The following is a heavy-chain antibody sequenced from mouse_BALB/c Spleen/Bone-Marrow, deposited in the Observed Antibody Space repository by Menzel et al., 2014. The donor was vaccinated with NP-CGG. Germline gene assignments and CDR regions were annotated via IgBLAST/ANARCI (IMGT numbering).Heavy chain of an antibody. CDR2: INPSSGYT. J-gene: IGHJ2*01. V-gene: IGHV1-4*01. D-gene: IGHD1-1*01. CDR3: ARESLYGSNYY. CDR1: GYTFTSYT. Sequence: VQLQQSGAELARPGASVKTSCKASGYTFTSYTMHWVKQRPGQGLEWIGYINPSSGYTNYNQKFKDKATLTADKSSSTAYMQLSSLTSEDSAVYYCARESLYGSNYYWGQGTTLTVSS.